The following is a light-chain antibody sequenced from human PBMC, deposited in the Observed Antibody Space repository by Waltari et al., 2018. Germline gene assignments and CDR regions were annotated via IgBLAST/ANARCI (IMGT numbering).Light chain of an antibody. CDR1: KLGQKY. V-gene: IGLV3-1*01. CDR2: PDL. Sequence: SYELTQPPSVSVSPGQTATITCSGEKLGQKYACWYQQKPGQSPVLSIYPDLQWPSGIPARFSGSNSGSTATLTISGTRAMDEADYYCQAWDSRTAVFGGGTKLTVL. CDR3: QAWDSRTAV. J-gene: IGLJ2*01.